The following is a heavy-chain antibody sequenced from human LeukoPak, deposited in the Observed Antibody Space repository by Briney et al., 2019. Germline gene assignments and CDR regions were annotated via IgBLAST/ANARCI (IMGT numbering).Heavy chain of an antibody. Sequence: SETLSLTCTVSGGSLSSSSYYWGWIRQPPGKGLEWIGSIYYSGSTYYNPSLKSRVTISVDTSKTQFSLKLSSVTAADTAVYYCARPTYYYDSSGHDAFDIWGQGTMVTVSS. CDR3: ARPTYYYDSSGHDAFDI. CDR1: GGSLSSSSYY. CDR2: IYYSGST. V-gene: IGHV4-39*01. J-gene: IGHJ3*02. D-gene: IGHD3-22*01.